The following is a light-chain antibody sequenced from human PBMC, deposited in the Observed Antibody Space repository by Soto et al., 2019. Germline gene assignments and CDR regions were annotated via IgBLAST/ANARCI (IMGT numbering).Light chain of an antibody. V-gene: IGKV3-20*01. CDR2: GAS. J-gene: IGKJ4*01. Sequence: EVVLTQSPGTLSLSPGERVTLSCRSSQSVSSNYLAWYQHNPGQAPRLLIFGASNRATGIPDRFSGSGSGTDFTLTISGLEPEDFAVYYCQQYSGLTLTCGGGTKVDI. CDR3: QQYSGLTLT. CDR1: QSVSSNY.